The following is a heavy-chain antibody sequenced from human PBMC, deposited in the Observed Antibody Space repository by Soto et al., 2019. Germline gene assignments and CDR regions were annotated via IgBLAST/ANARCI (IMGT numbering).Heavy chain of an antibody. CDR3: QSGPIMYDFWSGYPPADY. D-gene: IGHD3-3*01. Sequence: PGGSLRLSCAASGFTFSSYAMSWVRQAPGKGLEWVSAISGSGGSTYYADSVKGRFTISRDNSKNTLYLQMNSLRAEDTAVYYCQSGPIMYDFWSGYPPADYWGQGTLVTVS. V-gene: IGHV3-23*01. CDR2: ISGSGGST. J-gene: IGHJ4*02. CDR1: GFTFSSYA.